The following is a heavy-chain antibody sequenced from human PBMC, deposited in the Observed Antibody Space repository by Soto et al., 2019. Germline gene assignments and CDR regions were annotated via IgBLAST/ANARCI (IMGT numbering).Heavy chain of an antibody. CDR1: GFTFSSYS. CDR2: ISSSGSTI. J-gene: IGHJ5*02. V-gene: IGHV3-48*02. CDR3: ARDSGITIFGVVTPRWFDP. Sequence: PGGSLRLSCAASGFTFSSYSMNWVRQAPGKGLEWVSYISSSGSTIYYADFVKGRFTISRDNAKNSLYLQMNSLRDEDTAVYYCARDSGITIFGVVTPRWFDPWGQGTLVTVSS. D-gene: IGHD3-3*01.